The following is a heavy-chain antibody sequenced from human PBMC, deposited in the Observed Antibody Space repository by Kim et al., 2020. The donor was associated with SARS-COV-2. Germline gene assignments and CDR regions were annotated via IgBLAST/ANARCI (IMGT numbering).Heavy chain of an antibody. J-gene: IGHJ4*02. D-gene: IGHD1-20*01. CDR2: IWYDGSNK. CDR3: ARDFPGLTEAHNY. Sequence: LSLTCAASGFTFSSYGMHWVRQAPGKGLEWVAVIWYDGSNKHYADSVKGRFTISRDNSKNTLYLQMNSLRAEDTAVYYCARDFPGLTEAHNYWGQGT. CDR1: GFTFSSYG. V-gene: IGHV3-33*01.